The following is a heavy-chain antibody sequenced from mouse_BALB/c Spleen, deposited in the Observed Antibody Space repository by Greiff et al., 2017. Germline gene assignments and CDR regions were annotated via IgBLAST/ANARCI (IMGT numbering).Heavy chain of an antibody. V-gene: IGHV1-7*01. CDR1: GYIFTSYW. CDR2: INPSTGYT. D-gene: IGHD2-1*01. Sequence: QVQLQQSGAELAKPGASVKMSCKASGYIFTSYWMHWVKQRPGQGLEWIGYINPSTGYTEYNQKFKDKATLTADKSSSTAYMQLSSLTSEDSAVYYCARFPRNYPTVWFAYWGQGTLVTVSA. CDR3: ARFPRNYPTVWFAY. J-gene: IGHJ3*01.